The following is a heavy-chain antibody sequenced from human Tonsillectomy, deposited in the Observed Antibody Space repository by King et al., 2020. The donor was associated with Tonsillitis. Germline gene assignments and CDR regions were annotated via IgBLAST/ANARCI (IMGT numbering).Heavy chain of an antibody. CDR1: GFTFRSYS. CDR3: ARISSSWYYFDY. CDR2: ISIRWSTF. V-gene: IGHV3-48*01. D-gene: IGHD6-13*01. J-gene: IGHJ4*02. Sequence: VQLVESGGGLVQPGGSLRLSCAAAGFTFRSYSMNWGRQAPGQGLEGVSFISIRWSTFYYADAVKCRFTISRDNAKNSLYLQMNSLRAEDTAVYYCARISSSWYYFDYWGQGTLVTVSS.